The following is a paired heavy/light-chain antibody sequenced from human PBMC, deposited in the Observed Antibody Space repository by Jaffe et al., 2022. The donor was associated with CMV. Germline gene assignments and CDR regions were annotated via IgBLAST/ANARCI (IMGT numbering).Light chain of an antibody. CDR1: QSISSW. CDR3: QQYNSYPET. CDR2: KAS. Sequence: DIQMTQSPSTLSASVGDRVTITCRASQSISSWLAWYQQKPGKAPKLLIYKASSLESGVPSRFSGSGSGTEFTLTISSLQPDDFATYYCQQYNSYPETFGQGTKVEIK. V-gene: IGKV1-5*03. J-gene: IGKJ1*01.
Heavy chain of an antibody. CDR3: ATTNWGPRHYYYYMDV. D-gene: IGHD7-27*01. CDR2: IIPILGIA. J-gene: IGHJ6*03. CDR1: GGTFSSYA. V-gene: IGHV1-69*09. Sequence: QVQLVQSGAEVKKPGSSVKVSCKASGGTFSSYAISWVRQAPGQGLEWMGRIIPILGIANYAQKFQGRVTITADKSTSTAYMELSSLRSEDTAVYYCATTNWGPRHYYYYMDVWGKGTTVTVSS.